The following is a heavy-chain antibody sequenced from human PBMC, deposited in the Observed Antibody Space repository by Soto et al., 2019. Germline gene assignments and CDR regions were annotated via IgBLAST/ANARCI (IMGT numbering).Heavy chain of an antibody. CDR2: ISAYNGNT. CDR1: GYTFTSYG. D-gene: IGHD2-2*01. CDR3: ARSGDCSSTSCPENYYYYYYMDV. Sequence: GASVKVSCKASGYTFTSYGISWVRQAPGQGLEWMGWISAYNGNTNYAQKLQGRVTMTTDTSTSTAYMELRSLGSDDTAVYYCARSGDCSSTSCPENYYYYYYMDVWGKGTTVTVSS. J-gene: IGHJ6*03. V-gene: IGHV1-18*01.